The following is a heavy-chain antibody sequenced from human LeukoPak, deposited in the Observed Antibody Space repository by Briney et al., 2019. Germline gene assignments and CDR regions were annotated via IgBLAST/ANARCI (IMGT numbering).Heavy chain of an antibody. CDR1: GFLFGGHA. V-gene: IGHV3-21*06. Sequence: GGSLRLSCAASGFLFGGHAMVWIRQAPGKGLECVSSIHSSATYITYADSVRGRFTISRDNDKNSLFLDMNGLRAEDTAVYYCARAAIRVDFFDSWGQGTLVAVSS. D-gene: IGHD2-2*01. CDR2: IHSSATYI. CDR3: ARAAIRVDFFDS. J-gene: IGHJ4*02.